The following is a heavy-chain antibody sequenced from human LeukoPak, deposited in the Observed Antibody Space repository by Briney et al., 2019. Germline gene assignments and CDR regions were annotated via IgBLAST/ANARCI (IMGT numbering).Heavy chain of an antibody. V-gene: IGHV3-7*01. Sequence: QPGGSLRLSCAVSGFIFSNYWMSWVRQAPGKGLEWVANIKQDGSEKYYVDSVKGRFTISRDNAKNSLYLQMNSLRAEDTAVYYCAGWPMLSDAFHIWGQGTMVTVSS. J-gene: IGHJ3*02. CDR3: AGWPMLSDAFHI. D-gene: IGHD2-8*02. CDR2: IKQDGSEK. CDR1: GFIFSNYW.